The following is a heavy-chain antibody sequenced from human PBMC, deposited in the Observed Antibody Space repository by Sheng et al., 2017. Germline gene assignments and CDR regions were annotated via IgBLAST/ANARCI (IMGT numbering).Heavy chain of an antibody. CDR1: GYSISSGYY. J-gene: IGHJ4*02. D-gene: IGHD3-10*01. Sequence: QVQLQESGPGLVKPSETLSLTCTVSGYSISSGYYWGWIRQPPGKGLEWIGSIYHSGSTYYNPSLKSRVTISVDTSKNQFSLKLSSVTAADTAVYYCAREAMVRGVIMYYFDLLGPGNAGHRLL. V-gene: IGHV4-38-2*02. CDR2: IYHSGST. CDR3: AREAMVRGVIMYYFDL.